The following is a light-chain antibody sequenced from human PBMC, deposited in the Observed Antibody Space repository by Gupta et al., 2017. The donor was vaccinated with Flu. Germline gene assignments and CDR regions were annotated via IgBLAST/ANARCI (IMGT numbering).Light chain of an antibody. CDR3: QQNNSTPT. CDR2: AAS. V-gene: IGKV4-1*01. CDR1: QSMLYSTNNRNF. J-gene: IGKJ4*01. Sequence: TRDCKSSQSMLYSTNNRNFVSWYQQKPGQPPKLLIYAASTREAVVPGLFGGSGCATDFTLTISRLQAEDVAFYYCQQNNSTPTFGEGTKVEIK.